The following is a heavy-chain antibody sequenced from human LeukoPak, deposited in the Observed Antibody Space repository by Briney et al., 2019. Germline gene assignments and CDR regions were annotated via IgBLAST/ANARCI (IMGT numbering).Heavy chain of an antibody. CDR2: ISGSGGST. CDR1: GFTFSSYA. D-gene: IGHD1-26*01. V-gene: IGHV3-23*01. Sequence: GGSLRLSCAASGFTFSSYAMSWVRQAPGKGLEWVSAISGSGGSTYYADSVKGRFIISRDNSKNTLYLQMNSLRAEDTAVYYCARDIVGATGWFDPWGQGTLVTVSS. CDR3: ARDIVGATGWFDP. J-gene: IGHJ5*02.